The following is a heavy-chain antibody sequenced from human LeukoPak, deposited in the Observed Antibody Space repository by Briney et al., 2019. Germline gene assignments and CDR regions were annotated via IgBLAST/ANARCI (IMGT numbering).Heavy chain of an antibody. CDR2: ISSSGSTI. CDR3: ARETEYGGNFDY. V-gene: IGHV3-11*01. J-gene: IGHJ4*02. Sequence: GGSLRLSCAPSGFTFGTYAMSWVRQAPGKGLEWVSYISSSGSTIYYADSVKGRFTISRDNAKNSLYLQMNSLRAEDTAVYYCARETEYGGNFDYWGQGTLVTVSS. CDR1: GFTFGTYA. D-gene: IGHD3-16*01.